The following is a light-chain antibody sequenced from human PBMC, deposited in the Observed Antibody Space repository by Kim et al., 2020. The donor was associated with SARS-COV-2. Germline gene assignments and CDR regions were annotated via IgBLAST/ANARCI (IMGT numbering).Light chain of an antibody. V-gene: IGLV1-44*01. J-gene: IGLJ7*01. CDR2: SNN. CDR1: SSNIGSNP. Sequence: QSVLTQPPSASGTPGQRVTISCSGSSSNIGSNPVNWYQQLPGTAPKLLIYSNNQRPSGVPDRFSGSKSGTSASLAITGLQAEDEADYSCQSYDSSLSHAVFGGGTQLTVL. CDR3: QSYDSSLSHAV.